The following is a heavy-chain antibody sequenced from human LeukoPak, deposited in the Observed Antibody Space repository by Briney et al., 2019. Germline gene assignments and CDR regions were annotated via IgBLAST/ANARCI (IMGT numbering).Heavy chain of an antibody. CDR2: IYTSGFT. D-gene: IGHD6-13*01. Sequence: SETLSLTCTVSGDSMSTYYWSWLRQPAGKGLEWIGRIYTSGFTNYNPSLKSRVTMSVNTSKNQFSLKLSSMTAADAAMYYCAGGSRAHLHLVFDYWGQGSLVTVSS. V-gene: IGHV4-4*07. CDR3: AGGSRAHLHLVFDY. J-gene: IGHJ4*02. CDR1: GDSMSTYY.